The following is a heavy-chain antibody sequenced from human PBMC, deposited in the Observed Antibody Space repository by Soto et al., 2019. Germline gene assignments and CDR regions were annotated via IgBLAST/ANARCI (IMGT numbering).Heavy chain of an antibody. CDR1: GYTFSSYW. J-gene: IGHJ4*02. Sequence: LGESLKISCKGSGYTFSSYWIGWVRQMPGKGLEWMGIIYPGDSNTRYSPSFQGQVTISVDKTISTAYLQWSSLKASDTAIYYCARHSYSHYCGEGIIVTV. CDR3: ARHSYSHY. D-gene: IGHD3-10*01. CDR2: IYPGDSNT. V-gene: IGHV5-51*01.